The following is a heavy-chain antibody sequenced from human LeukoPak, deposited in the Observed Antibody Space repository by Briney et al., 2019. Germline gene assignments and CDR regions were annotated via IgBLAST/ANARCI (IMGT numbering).Heavy chain of an antibody. Sequence: SETLSLTCTVSGGSISSSSYYWGWIRQPPGKGLEWIGSIYYSGSTYYNPSLKSRVTISVDTSKNQFSLKLSSVTAADTAVYYCASLGRDQLVQVDYWGQGTLVTVSS. CDR2: IYYSGST. D-gene: IGHD6-13*01. CDR1: GGSISSSSYY. J-gene: IGHJ4*02. V-gene: IGHV4-39*01. CDR3: ASLGRDQLVQVDY.